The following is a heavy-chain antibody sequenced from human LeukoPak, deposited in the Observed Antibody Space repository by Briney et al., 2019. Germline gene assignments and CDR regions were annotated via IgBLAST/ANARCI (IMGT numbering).Heavy chain of an antibody. CDR2: ISSSSSYI. Sequence: GGSLRLSCAASGFTFSSYSMNWVRQAPGKGLEWISSISSSSSYIYYADSVKGRFTISRDNAKNSLYLQMNSLRAEDTAVYYCARVGELDSSSWDYWGQGTLVTVSS. CDR1: GFTFSSYS. D-gene: IGHD6-13*01. CDR3: ARVGELDSSSWDY. V-gene: IGHV3-21*01. J-gene: IGHJ4*02.